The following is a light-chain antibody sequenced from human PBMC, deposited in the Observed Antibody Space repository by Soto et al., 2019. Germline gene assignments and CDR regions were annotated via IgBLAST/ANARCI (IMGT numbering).Light chain of an antibody. CDR3: SSYTSSSTYV. Sequence: QSALTQPASVSGSPGQSITISCTGASSDVGDYNYVSWYQHHPGKAPKLLIYEVNNQPSGVSDRFSGSKSGNVASLTISWLQAEDEADYYCSSYTSSSTYVFGTGTKVTVL. CDR1: SSDVGDYNY. J-gene: IGLJ1*01. CDR2: EVN. V-gene: IGLV2-14*01.